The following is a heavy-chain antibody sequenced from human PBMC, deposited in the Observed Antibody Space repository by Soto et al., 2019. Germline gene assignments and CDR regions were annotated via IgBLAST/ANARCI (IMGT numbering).Heavy chain of an antibody. CDR2: IYYSGST. Sequence: PSETLSLTSTVSGGYISSGGYYWSWIRQHPGKGLEWIGYIYYSGSTYYNPSLKSRVTISVDTSKNQFSLKLSSVTAADTAVYYCARGRLWFGETNDAFDIWGQGTMVTVSS. D-gene: IGHD3-10*01. CDR3: ARGRLWFGETNDAFDI. V-gene: IGHV4-31*03. J-gene: IGHJ3*02. CDR1: GGYISSGGYY.